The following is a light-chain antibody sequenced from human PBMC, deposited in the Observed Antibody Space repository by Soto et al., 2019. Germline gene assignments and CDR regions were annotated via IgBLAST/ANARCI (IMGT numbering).Light chain of an antibody. CDR3: ATWDDSRNGYV. J-gene: IGLJ1*01. CDR2: DND. CDR1: SSNIGSNT. V-gene: IGLV1-44*01. Sequence: QSVLTQPPSASGTPGQRVTISASGSSSNIGSNTVSWYQQVPGTAPKLLIYDNDERPSGVPARFSGSKSGTSASLAISGLQSEDEADYYCATWDDSRNGYVFGPGTKLTVL.